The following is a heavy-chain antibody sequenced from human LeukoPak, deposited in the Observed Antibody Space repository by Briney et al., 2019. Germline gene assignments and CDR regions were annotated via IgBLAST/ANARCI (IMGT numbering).Heavy chain of an antibody. CDR2: INHSGST. CDR3: ARGGWDVMGIIDY. V-gene: IGHV4-34*01. CDR1: GGSFSGYY. D-gene: IGHD1-26*01. Sequence: SETLSLTCAVYGGSFSGYYWSWIRQPPGKGLEWIGEINHSGSTNYNPSLKGRVTVSVDTSKNQFSLKLTSVTAAETAVYYCARGGWDVMGIIDYWGQGTLVTVSS. J-gene: IGHJ4*02.